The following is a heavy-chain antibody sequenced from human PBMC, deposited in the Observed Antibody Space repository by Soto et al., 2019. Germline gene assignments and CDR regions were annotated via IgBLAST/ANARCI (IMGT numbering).Heavy chain of an antibody. CDR1: GFTVSSNY. CDR2: IYSGGST. CDR3: ARDTTTSAHYYYYGMDV. J-gene: IGHJ6*02. Sequence: EVQLVESGGGLIQPGGSLRLSCAASGFTVSSNYMSWVRQAPGKGLEWVSVIYSGGSTYYADSVKGRFTISRDNSKNTLYLQRNSLRAEDTAVYYCARDTTTSAHYYYYGMDVWGQGTTVTVSS. V-gene: IGHV3-53*01. D-gene: IGHD4-4*01.